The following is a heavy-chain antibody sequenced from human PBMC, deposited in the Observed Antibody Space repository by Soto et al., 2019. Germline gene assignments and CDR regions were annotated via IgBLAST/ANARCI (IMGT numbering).Heavy chain of an antibody. CDR3: ARPNPLHNDYYYYMDV. Sequence: GASVKVSCKASGGTFSSYTISWVRQAPGQGLEWMGRIIPILGIANYAQKFQGRVTITADKPTSTAYMELSSLRSEDTAVYYFARPNPLHNDYYYYMDVWGKGTTVTVSS. J-gene: IGHJ6*03. V-gene: IGHV1-69*02. CDR2: IIPILGIA. D-gene: IGHD4-4*01. CDR1: GGTFSSYT.